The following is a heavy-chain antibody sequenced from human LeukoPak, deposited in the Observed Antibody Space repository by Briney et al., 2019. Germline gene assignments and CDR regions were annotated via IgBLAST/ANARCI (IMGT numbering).Heavy chain of an antibody. CDR2: LRGSGGST. V-gene: IGHV3-23*01. Sequence: GGTLRLSCAASGFTFSIYGMSWVREAPGKGLEWASALRGSGGSTYYADSVKGRFTISRDNSKNTLYLQMNSLRAEDPAVYYCAKDRYYYDSSIGLYYFNYWGQGTLATVSS. CDR1: GFTFSIYG. J-gene: IGHJ4*02. CDR3: AKDRYYYDSSIGLYYFNY. D-gene: IGHD3-22*01.